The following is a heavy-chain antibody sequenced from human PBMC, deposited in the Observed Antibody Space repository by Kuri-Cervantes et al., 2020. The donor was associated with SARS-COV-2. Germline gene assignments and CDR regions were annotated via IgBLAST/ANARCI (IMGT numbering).Heavy chain of an antibody. Sequence: ASVTVSCKASGYTFTGYYMHWVRQAPGQGLEWMGWINPNSGGTNYAQKFQGWVTMTRDTSISTAYMELSRLRSDDTAVYYCARASVRGIIITYHSYGMDVWGQGTTVTVSS. V-gene: IGHV1-2*04. CDR3: ARASVRGIIITYHSYGMDV. D-gene: IGHD3-10*01. J-gene: IGHJ6*02. CDR1: GYTFTGYY. CDR2: INPNSGGT.